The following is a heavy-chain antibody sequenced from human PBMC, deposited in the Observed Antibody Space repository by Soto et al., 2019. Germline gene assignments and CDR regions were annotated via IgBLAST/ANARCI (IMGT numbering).Heavy chain of an antibody. CDR2: INAGNGNT. CDR3: ARGLQLVPYMDV. V-gene: IGHV1-3*01. D-gene: IGHD6-13*01. CDR1: GYTFTSYA. J-gene: IGHJ6*03. Sequence: GASVKVSCKASGYTFTSYAMHWVRQAPGQRLEWMGWINAGNGNTKYSQKFQGRFTISRDNAKNSLYLQMNSLSAEDTAVYYCARGLQLVPYMDVWGKGTTVTVSS.